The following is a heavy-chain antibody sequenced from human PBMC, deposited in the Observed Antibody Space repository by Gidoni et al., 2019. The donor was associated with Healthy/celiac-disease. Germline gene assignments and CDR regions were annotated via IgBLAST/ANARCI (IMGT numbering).Heavy chain of an antibody. D-gene: IGHD4-17*01. V-gene: IGHV3-23*01. CDR3: AKGGDYLGDYFDY. CDR1: GFTLSSFA. CDR2: ISGSGGSK. Sequence: EVQLLESGGGLVQPGGSLRLSCAASGFTLSSFAMRWVRQAPGKGMEWVSAISGSGGSKYYAESVKGRCTISRDNSKNTLYLQMNSLRAEDTAVYDCAKGGDYLGDYFDYWGQGTLVTVSS. J-gene: IGHJ4*02.